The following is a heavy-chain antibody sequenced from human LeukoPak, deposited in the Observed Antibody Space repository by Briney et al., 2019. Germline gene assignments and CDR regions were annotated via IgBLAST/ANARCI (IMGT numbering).Heavy chain of an antibody. CDR3: ARGARIQSWLDYIDY. CDR1: GGSISSYY. CDR2: IYTSGST. Sequence: SEILSLTCTVSGGSISSYYWSWIRQPAGKGLEWIGRIYTSGSTNYNPSLKSRVTMSVDTSKNQFSLKLSSVTAADTAVYYCARGARIQSWLDYIDYWGQGTLVTVSS. D-gene: IGHD5-18*01. J-gene: IGHJ4*02. V-gene: IGHV4-4*07.